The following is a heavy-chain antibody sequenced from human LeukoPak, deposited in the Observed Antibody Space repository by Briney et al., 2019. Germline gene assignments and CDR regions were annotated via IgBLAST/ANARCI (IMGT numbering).Heavy chain of an antibody. D-gene: IGHD2-15*01. CDR1: GYTFTGYY. CDR2: INPNSGGT. CDR3: ASPQEYCSGGSCYSSDY. Sequence: ASVKVSCKASGYTFTGYYIHWVRLAPGQGLEWMGWINPNSGGTNSAQKFKGRVTMTRDTSITTVYMELSRLRSDDTAVYYCASPQEYCSGGSCYSSDYWGQGTLVTVSS. J-gene: IGHJ4*02. V-gene: IGHV1-2*02.